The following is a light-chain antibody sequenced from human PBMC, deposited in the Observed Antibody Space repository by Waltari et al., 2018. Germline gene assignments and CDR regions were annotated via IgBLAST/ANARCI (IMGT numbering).Light chain of an antibody. CDR2: IHN. J-gene: IGLJ2*01. CDR3: STWDDNLKGV. V-gene: IGLV1-44*01. Sequence: QSVLTQPPSASGTPGQRIIIPCSRSSSTIGSHSLNWYQQLPGTAPKLLIYIHNQRPSGVPDRFSGSVSATAASLAISGLQFEDEADYYCSTWDDNLKGVFGGGTKLTVL. CDR1: SSTIGSHS.